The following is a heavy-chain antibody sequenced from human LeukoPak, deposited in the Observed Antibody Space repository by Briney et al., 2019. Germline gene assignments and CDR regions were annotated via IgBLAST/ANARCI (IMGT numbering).Heavy chain of an antibody. CDR3: AREPIVVVPAAYDFYYYYYMDV. CDR1: GGSISSSNW. V-gene: IGHV4-4*02. Sequence: PSGTLSLTCAVSGGSISSSNWWSWVRQPPGKGLEWIGEIYHSGSTNYNPSLKSRVTISVDKSKNQFSLKLSSVTAADTAVYYCAREPIVVVPAAYDFYYYYYMDVWGKGTTVTVSS. J-gene: IGHJ6*03. D-gene: IGHD2-2*01. CDR2: IYHSGST.